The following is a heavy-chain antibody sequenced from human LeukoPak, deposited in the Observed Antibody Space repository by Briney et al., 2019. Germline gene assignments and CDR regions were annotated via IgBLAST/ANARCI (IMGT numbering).Heavy chain of an antibody. CDR3: AREIVVVIRSHAFDI. D-gene: IGHD3-22*01. J-gene: IGHJ3*02. CDR2: IKSDGSQK. CDR1: GFTFSRYW. Sequence: GGSLRLCCAASGFTFSRYWMSWVRQAPGKGLEWVANIKSDGSQKYYVDSVKGRFTISRDNAKNSLYLQMNSLRAEDTAVYYCAREIVVVIRSHAFDIWGQGTMVTVSS. V-gene: IGHV3-7*01.